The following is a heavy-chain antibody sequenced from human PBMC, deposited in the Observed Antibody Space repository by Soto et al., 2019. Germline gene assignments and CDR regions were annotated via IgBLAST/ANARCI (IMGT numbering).Heavy chain of an antibody. CDR1: GFTFSTYW. CDR3: VRGTSGWSGMDY. CDR2: INSDGSII. Sequence: GSLRLSCAASGFTFSTYWMHWVRQAPGKGLVWVSHINSDGSIITNADSVKGRFTISRDNAKNTLYLQMNNLRAEDTAVYYCVRGTSGWSGMDYWGQGTLVTVSS. J-gene: IGHJ4*02. D-gene: IGHD6-19*01. V-gene: IGHV3-74*01.